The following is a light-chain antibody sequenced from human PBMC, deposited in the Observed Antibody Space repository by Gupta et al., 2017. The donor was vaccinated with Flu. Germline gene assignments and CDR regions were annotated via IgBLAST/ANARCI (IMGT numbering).Light chain of an antibody. CDR3: QQWDSTPYN. V-gene: IGKV1-39*01. CDR1: QSISSY. J-gene: IGKJ2*01. Sequence: DIQMTQSPSSLSASVGDRVTITCRASQSISSYLNWYQQKPGKAPKVLMYAASSLRNGVPSRFSGSGSGTDFALTISRLQPEDFATYYCQQWDSTPYNFGQGTKMEIK. CDR2: AAS.